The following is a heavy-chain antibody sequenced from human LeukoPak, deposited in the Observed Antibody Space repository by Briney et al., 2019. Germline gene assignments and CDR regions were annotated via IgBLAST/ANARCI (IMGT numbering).Heavy chain of an antibody. CDR1: GLSVSSNF. V-gene: IGHV3-53*01. D-gene: IGHD6-19*01. CDR2: IYGGGST. CDR3: ASWPVGWYGEDS. J-gene: IGHJ4*02. Sequence: QAGGSLRLSCAATGLSVSSNFMSRVRQAPGKGLEWVSVIYGGGSTYYADSVKGRFTISRDTPKNTLYLQMNSLRVEDTAVYYCASWPVGWYGEDSWGQGTLVTVSS.